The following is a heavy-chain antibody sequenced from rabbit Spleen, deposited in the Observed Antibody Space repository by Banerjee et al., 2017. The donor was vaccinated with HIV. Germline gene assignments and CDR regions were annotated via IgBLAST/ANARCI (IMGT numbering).Heavy chain of an antibody. D-gene: IGHD5-1*01. CDR1: GFSFSSSYD. CDR3: ARAGEGGDGYLNW. CDR2: IYVGSGGGT. J-gene: IGHJ4*01. V-gene: IGHV1S45*01. Sequence: QEQLVESGGGLVKPGASLTLICTASGFSFSSSYDMCWVRQAPGKGLEWIACIYVGSGGGTKYASWAKGRFTISKTSSTTVTLQMTSLTVADTATYFCARAGEGGDGYLNWWGPGTLVTVS.